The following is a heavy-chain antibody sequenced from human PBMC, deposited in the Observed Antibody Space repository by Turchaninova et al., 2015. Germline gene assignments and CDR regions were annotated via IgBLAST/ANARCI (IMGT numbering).Heavy chain of an antibody. CDR2: IYYTGGT. CDR1: GGTITRYN. CDR3: VRHTRYSYGFGAFDS. D-gene: IGHD5-18*01. J-gene: IGHJ4*02. V-gene: IGHV4-59*08. Sequence: QVQLQESGPGLWKPLETLSPSCTLSGGTITRYNFRWIRQPPGKGMERIGYIYYTGGTIYSPSLKSRVTVSVDTSKNQFSLKLSSVTAADTAVYYCVRHTRYSYGFGAFDSWGRGTLVTVSS.